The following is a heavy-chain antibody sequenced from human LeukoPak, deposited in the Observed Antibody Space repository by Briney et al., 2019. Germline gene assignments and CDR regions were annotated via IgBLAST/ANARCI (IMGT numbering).Heavy chain of an antibody. CDR1: GFTFSSYW. J-gene: IGHJ4*02. Sequence: GGSLRLSCAASGFTFSSYWMSWVRQAPGKGLEWVANIKQDGSEKYYVDSVKGRFTISRDNAKNSLYLQMNSLRAEDTAVYYCARDLEWHDFWSGYYSYFDYWGQGTLVTVSS. D-gene: IGHD3-3*01. CDR3: ARDLEWHDFWSGYYSYFDY. V-gene: IGHV3-7*01. CDR2: IKQDGSEK.